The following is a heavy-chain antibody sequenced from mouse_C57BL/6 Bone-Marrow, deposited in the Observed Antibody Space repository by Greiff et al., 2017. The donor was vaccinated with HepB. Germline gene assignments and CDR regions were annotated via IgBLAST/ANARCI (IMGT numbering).Heavy chain of an antibody. CDR2: IRLKSDNYAT. D-gene: IGHD2-5*01. J-gene: IGHJ3*01. CDR3: TGYYSNHGGFAY. Sequence: EVKVVESGGGLVQPGGSMKLSCVASGFTFSNYWMNWVRQSPEKGLEWVAQIRLKSDNYATHYAESVKGRFTISRDDSKSSVYLQMNNLRAEDTGIYYCTGYYSNHGGFAYWGQGTLVTVSA. CDR1: GFTFSNYW. V-gene: IGHV6-3*01.